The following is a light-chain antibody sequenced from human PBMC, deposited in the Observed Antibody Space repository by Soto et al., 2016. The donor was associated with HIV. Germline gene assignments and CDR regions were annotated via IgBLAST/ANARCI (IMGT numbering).Light chain of an antibody. J-gene: IGLJ3*02. CDR3: RVWDSSSDHWV. CDR1: NIGSKS. Sequence: SYVLTQPPSVSLAPGKTAEIPCGGNNIGSKSVHWYQQKPGQAPVLVLFDDAERPSGIPERFSGSNSGHTATLTISRVEAGDEADYYCRVWDSSSDHWVFGGGTKLTVL. CDR2: DDA. V-gene: IGLV3-21*03.